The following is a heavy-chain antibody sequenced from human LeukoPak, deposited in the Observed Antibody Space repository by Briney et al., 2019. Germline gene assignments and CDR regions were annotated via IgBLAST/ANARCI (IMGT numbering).Heavy chain of an antibody. J-gene: IGHJ6*03. CDR3: ARGGGRAYYYSYRDV. CDR2: MNPNSGNT. D-gene: IGHD4-23*01. V-gene: IGHV1-8*03. Sequence: ASVKVSCKASGYTFTSYDINWVRQATGQGLEWMGWMNPNSGNTGYAQKFQGRVTITRNTSISTAYMELSSLRSEDTAVYYCARGGGRAYYYSYRDVGGKGPTVPVSS. CDR1: GYTFTSYD.